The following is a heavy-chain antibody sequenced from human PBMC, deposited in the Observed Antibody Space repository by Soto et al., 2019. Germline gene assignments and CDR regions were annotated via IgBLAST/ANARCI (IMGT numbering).Heavy chain of an antibody. J-gene: IGHJ5*02. D-gene: IGHD2-2*01. CDR3: ARGPRYCSSSSCFSRVTWFDP. CDR1: GYTFTSYG. CDR2: ISSYNGNT. V-gene: IGHV1-18*01. Sequence: ASVKVSFKASGYTFTSYGISWVRQAPGQGLEWMGWISSYNGNTNYAQKVQGRVTMTTDTSASTTYMELRSLRSDDTAVYYCARGPRYCSSSSCFSRVTWFDPWGQGTLVTVSS.